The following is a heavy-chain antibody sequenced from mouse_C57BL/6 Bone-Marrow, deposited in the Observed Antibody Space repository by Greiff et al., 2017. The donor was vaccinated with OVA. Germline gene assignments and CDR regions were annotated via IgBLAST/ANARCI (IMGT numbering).Heavy chain of an antibody. CDR2: IYPRSGNT. D-gene: IGHD2-4*01. CDR1: GYTFTSYG. J-gene: IGHJ2*01. CDR3: AREFPDYEDY. V-gene: IGHV1-81*01. Sequence: VKLMESGAELARPGASVKLSCKASGYTFTSYGISWVKQRTGQGLEWIGEIYPRSGNTYYNEKFKGKATLTADKSSSTAYMEIRSLTSEDAAVYFCAREFPDYEDYWVEGTTLTVSS.